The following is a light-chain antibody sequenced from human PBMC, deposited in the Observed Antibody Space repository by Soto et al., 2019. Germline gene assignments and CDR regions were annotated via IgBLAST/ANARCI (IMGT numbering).Light chain of an antibody. CDR2: TGS. J-gene: IGKJ1*01. V-gene: IGKV1-12*01. CDR3: QQTLSFPPT. CDR1: QAIDSW. Sequence: DIQMTQSPSSVSASVGDRVTITCRASQAIDSWLAWXXXXXXEAPKLLIFTGSLLHSGVPPRFSGSGSGTDFTLTISSLQPEDFATYYCQQTLSFPPTFGQGTKV.